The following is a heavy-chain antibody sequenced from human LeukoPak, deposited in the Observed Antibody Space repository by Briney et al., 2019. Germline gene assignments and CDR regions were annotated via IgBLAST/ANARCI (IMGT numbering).Heavy chain of an antibody. Sequence: PGGSLRLSCAASGFTFTTSWMSWVRQTPGKGLEWVANIKPDGGEKHYVDSLKGRFTISRDNARSSLYLQMSSLGADDTALYYCARGVWSSLNALDIWGQGTMVTVSS. CDR3: ARGVWSSLNALDI. CDR2: IKPDGGEK. J-gene: IGHJ3*02. D-gene: IGHD2-21*02. V-gene: IGHV3-7*01. CDR1: GFTFTTSW.